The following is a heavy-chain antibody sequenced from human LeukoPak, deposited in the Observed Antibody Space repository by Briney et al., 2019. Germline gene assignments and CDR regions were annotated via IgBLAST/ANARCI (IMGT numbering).Heavy chain of an antibody. J-gene: IGHJ6*02. CDR2: ICYSGST. CDR1: GGSISSSCYF. Sequence: SETLSLTCTVSGGSISSSCYFWAWIRQPPGKGLEWIGHICYSGSTFYNPSLKSRVTISVDTSKNQFSLKLSSVTAADTAVYYCARESRRWLLPNYYYYGMDVWGQGTTVTVSS. D-gene: IGHD3-22*01. CDR3: ARESRRWLLPNYYYYGMDV. V-gene: IGHV4-39*07.